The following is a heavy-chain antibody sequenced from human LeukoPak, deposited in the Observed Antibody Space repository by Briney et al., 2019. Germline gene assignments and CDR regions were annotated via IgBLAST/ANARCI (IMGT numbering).Heavy chain of an antibody. CDR3: ANLDTVAYEGVDY. V-gene: IGHV3-74*01. CDR1: GFTFNNYW. CDR2: LNSDGSSS. J-gene: IGHJ4*02. Sequence: PGGSLRLSCAASGFTFNNYWMHWVRQAPGKGLVWVSRLNSDGSSSAFADSMKGRFTISRDNAKNTLYLQMNSLRAEDTAVYYCANLDTVAYEGVDYWGQGTLVTVSS. D-gene: IGHD4-23*01.